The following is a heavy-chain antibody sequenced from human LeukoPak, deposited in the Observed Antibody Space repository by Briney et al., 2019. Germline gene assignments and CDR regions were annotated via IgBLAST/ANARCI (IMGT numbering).Heavy chain of an antibody. V-gene: IGHV4-4*02. CDR2: IHQSAGT. J-gene: IGHJ6*02. Sequence: PSETLSLTCAVSGGSISSSTNWWSWVRQPPGKGLEWIGEIHQSAGTNYNPSLKSRVTISLDNSKNQFSLRLTSMTAADTAVYYCARSGRITIFGVVPGRGMDVWGQGTTVTVSS. D-gene: IGHD3-3*01. CDR1: GGSISSSTNW. CDR3: ARSGRITIFGVVPGRGMDV.